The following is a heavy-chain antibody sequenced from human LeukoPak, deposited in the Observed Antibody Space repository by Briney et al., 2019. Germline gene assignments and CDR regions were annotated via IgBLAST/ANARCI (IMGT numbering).Heavy chain of an antibody. CDR1: GGTFSSYA. Sequence: ASVKVSCKASGGTFSSYAISWVRQAPGQGLEWMGGITPILGTANYAQKFQGRVTITADKSTSTAYMELSSLRSEDTAVYYCARVEYSSGWGKYYYYYGMDVWGNGTTVTVSS. CDR3: ARVEYSSGWGKYYYYYGMDV. D-gene: IGHD6-19*01. CDR2: ITPILGTA. V-gene: IGHV1-69*06. J-gene: IGHJ6*04.